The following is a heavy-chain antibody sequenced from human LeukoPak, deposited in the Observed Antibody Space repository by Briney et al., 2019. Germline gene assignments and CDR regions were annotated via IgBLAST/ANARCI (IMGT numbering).Heavy chain of an antibody. J-gene: IGHJ4*02. CDR2: ISYGGST. D-gene: IGHD4-23*01. Sequence: SETLSLTCTVSDGSISSHYWSWIRQPPGKGLEWIGRISYGGSTSYNPSLKSRVTISVDTSKNQFSLKLSSVTAADTAVYFCARAQGGNTNFDYWGQGTLVTVSS. CDR1: DGSISSHY. V-gene: IGHV4-59*11. CDR3: ARAQGGNTNFDY.